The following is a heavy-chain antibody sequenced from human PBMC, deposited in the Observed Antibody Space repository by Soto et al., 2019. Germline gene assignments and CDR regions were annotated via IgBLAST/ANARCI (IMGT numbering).Heavy chain of an antibody. CDR1: GFTFSSYS. CDR2: ISSSSSTI. J-gene: IGHJ4*02. D-gene: IGHD3-22*01. V-gene: IGHV3-48*02. CDR3: ARGGYYYDSSGYPT. Sequence: GGSLRLSCAASGFTFSSYSMNWVRQAPGKGLEWVSYISSSSSTIYYADSVKGRFTISRDNAKNSLYLQMNSLRDEDTAVYYCARGGYYYDSSGYPTWGQGTLVTVSS.